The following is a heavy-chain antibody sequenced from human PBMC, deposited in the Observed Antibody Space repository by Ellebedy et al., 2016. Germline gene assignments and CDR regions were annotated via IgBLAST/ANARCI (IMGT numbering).Heavy chain of an antibody. Sequence: GGSLRLSXAASGYPFKDYAMHWVRQSPDKGLQWLALISYDGTAPYYAQSVKGRFTVSRDNSRNTLYLEINSVRSEDTGVYYCARTPNYYGSGTQWDYWGQGTPVTVS. V-gene: IGHV3-30*04. CDR1: GYPFKDYA. CDR3: ARTPNYYGSGTQWDY. D-gene: IGHD3-10*01. CDR2: ISYDGTAP. J-gene: IGHJ4*02.